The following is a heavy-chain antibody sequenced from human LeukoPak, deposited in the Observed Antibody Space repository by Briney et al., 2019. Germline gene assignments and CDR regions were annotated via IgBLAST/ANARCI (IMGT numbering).Heavy chain of an antibody. CDR3: ARQNYYDSSGRVDY. CDR2: IYPGDSDT. J-gene: IGHJ4*02. D-gene: IGHD3-22*01. V-gene: IGHV5-51*01. Sequence: GESLKISCKGSGYGFTSYWIGWVRQMPGKGLEWMGIIYPGDSDTRYSPSFEGQVTISADKSISTAYLQWSSLKASDTAMYYCARQNYYDSSGRVDYWGQGTLVTVSS. CDR1: GYGFTSYW.